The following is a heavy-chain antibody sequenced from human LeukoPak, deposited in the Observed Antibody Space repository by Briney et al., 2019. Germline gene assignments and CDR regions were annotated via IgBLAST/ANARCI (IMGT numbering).Heavy chain of an antibody. Sequence: GGSLRLSCAASGFAFSSYGMHWVRQAPGKGLEWVAFIRYDGSEKYYADSVKGRFTISRDNSKNTLYLQMNSLRPEDTAVYYCARVMGRYCSGTSCYVDYWGQGTLVTVSS. CDR1: GFAFSSYG. CDR3: ARVMGRYCSGTSCYVDY. D-gene: IGHD2-2*01. J-gene: IGHJ4*02. CDR2: IRYDGSEK. V-gene: IGHV3-30*02.